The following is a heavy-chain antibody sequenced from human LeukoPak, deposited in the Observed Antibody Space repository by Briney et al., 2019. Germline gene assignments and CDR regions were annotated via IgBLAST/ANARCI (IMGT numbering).Heavy chain of an antibody. J-gene: IGHJ4*02. CDR1: GFSCSSYW. CDR2: INEDGSEK. CDR3: ARGSVGAPAFDY. D-gene: IGHD1-26*01. V-gene: IGHV3-7*01. Sequence: GGSLRLSCSASGFSCSSYWMSWVRQAPGKGLEWVAHINEDGSEKYYVDSVKGRFFISRDNAAKSLSLQMNRLRDADTAVYYCARGSVGAPAFDYWGQGNLVTVSS.